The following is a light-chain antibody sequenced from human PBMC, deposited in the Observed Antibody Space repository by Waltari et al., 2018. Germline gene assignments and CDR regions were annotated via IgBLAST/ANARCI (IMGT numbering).Light chain of an antibody. J-gene: IGLJ2*01. Sequence: QSVLTQPPSVSGAPGQRVTISRTGTNSNIGAGYDVHWYQQLPGTAPKLLIYGNSNRPSGVPDRFSGSKSGTSASLAITGLQAEDEADYYCQSFDSSLSVVFGGGTKLTVL. CDR1: NSNIGAGYD. CDR3: QSFDSSLSVV. V-gene: IGLV1-40*01. CDR2: GNS.